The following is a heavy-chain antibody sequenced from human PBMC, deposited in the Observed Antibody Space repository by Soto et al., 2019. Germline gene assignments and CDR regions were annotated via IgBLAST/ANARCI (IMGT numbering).Heavy chain of an antibody. Sequence: QVQLVQSGAEVKKPGSSVKVSRKASGGTFSSYAISWVRQAPGQGLEWMGGIIPIFGTANYAQKFQGRVTITADESTSTAYMELSSLRSEDTAVYYCARDEPSYYDSSGYYMRYWGQGTLVTVSS. CDR3: ARDEPSYYDSSGYYMRY. V-gene: IGHV1-69*01. D-gene: IGHD3-22*01. CDR1: GGTFSSYA. J-gene: IGHJ4*02. CDR2: IIPIFGTA.